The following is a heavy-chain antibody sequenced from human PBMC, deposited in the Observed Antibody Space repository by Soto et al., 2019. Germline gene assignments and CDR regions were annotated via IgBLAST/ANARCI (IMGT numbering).Heavy chain of an antibody. CDR2: ISAYNGNT. CDR1: GYTFTSYG. D-gene: IGHD3-22*01. CDR3: ARGYTYYYDSSGHLFDY. J-gene: IGHJ4*02. Sequence: AASVKVSCKASGYTFTSYGISWVRQAPGQGLEWMGWISAYNGNTNYAQKLQGRVTMTTDTSTSTAYMELRSLRSDDTAVYYCARGYTYYYDSSGHLFDYWGQGTLVTVSS. V-gene: IGHV1-18*04.